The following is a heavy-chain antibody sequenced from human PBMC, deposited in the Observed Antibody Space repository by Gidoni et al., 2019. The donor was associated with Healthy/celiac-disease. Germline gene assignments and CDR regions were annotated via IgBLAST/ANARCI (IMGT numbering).Heavy chain of an antibody. CDR3: ARDPRPLLVRGTQYNWNEQTPYNWFDP. Sequence: EVQLVESGGGLVQPGGSLRLSCAASGFTFSSYSMNWVRQAPGKGLEWVSYISSSSSTIYYADSVKCRFTISRDNAKNSLYLQMNSLRDEDTAVYYCARDPRPLLVRGTQYNWNEQTPYNWFDPWGQGTLVTVSS. CDR1: GFTFSSYS. D-gene: IGHD1-20*01. V-gene: IGHV3-48*02. J-gene: IGHJ5*02. CDR2: ISSSSSTI.